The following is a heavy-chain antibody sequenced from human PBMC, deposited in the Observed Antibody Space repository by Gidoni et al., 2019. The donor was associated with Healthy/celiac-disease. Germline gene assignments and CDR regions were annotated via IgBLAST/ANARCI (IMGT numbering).Heavy chain of an antibody. J-gene: IGHJ5*02. D-gene: IGHD5-12*01. CDR1: GFTFRSYA. Sequence: QVQLVESGGGVVQPGRSLRLSCAASGFTFRSYAMHWVRQAPGKGLEWVAVISYDGSNKYYADSVKGRFTISRDNSKNTLYLQMNSLRAEDTAVYYCARVEGRYSGYDLLGAFDPWGQGTLVTVSS. CDR2: ISYDGSNK. CDR3: ARVEGRYSGYDLLGAFDP. V-gene: IGHV3-30*04.